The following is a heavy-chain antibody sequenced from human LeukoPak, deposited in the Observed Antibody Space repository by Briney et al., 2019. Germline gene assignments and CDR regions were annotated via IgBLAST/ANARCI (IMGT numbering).Heavy chain of an antibody. J-gene: IGHJ6*02. CDR2: INSDGSST. Sequence: GGSLRLSCAASGFTFSTYWMHWVRQTLGKGLVWVSRINSDGSSTSYADSVKGRFTISRDNAKDTLYLQMNSLRAEDTAVYFCARSDIMDVWGQGTTVTVSS. CDR1: GFTFSTYW. V-gene: IGHV3-74*01. CDR3: ARSDIMDV.